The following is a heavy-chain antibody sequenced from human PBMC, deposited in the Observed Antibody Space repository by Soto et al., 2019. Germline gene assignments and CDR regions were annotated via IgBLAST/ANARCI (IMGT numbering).Heavy chain of an antibody. Sequence: GGSLRLSCAASGFTFNNYVMSWVRQAPGKGLEWVSGISSTGGGTYYADPVKGRFTISRDNSKNTLYLQMNNLRAGDTALYYFAKGHDIVVVPTVYHWAQGTLVTVS. V-gene: IGHV3-23*01. CDR1: GFTFNNYV. J-gene: IGHJ4*01. D-gene: IGHD2-15*01. CDR2: ISSTGGGT. CDR3: AKGHDIVVVPTVYH.